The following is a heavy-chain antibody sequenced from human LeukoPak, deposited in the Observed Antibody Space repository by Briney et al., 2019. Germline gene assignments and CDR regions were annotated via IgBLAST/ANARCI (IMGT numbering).Heavy chain of an antibody. J-gene: IGHJ6*02. V-gene: IGHV1-3*01. CDR1: GYTFTGYY. Sequence: ASVKVSCKASGYTFTGYYMHWVQQAPGQGLEWMGWINAGNGNIKYSQKFQGRVTITGDTSASTAYMELSSLRSEDTAVYYCARGYCSSTSCYMDVWGQGTTVT. D-gene: IGHD2-2*01. CDR3: ARGYCSSTSCYMDV. CDR2: INAGNGNI.